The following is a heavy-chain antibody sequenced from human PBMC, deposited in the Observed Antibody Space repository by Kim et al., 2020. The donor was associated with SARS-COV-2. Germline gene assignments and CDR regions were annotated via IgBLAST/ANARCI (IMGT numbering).Heavy chain of an antibody. CDR1: GGSISSSSYY. V-gene: IGHV4-39*07. CDR2: IYYSGST. Sequence: SETLSLTCTVSGGSISSSSYYWGWIRQPPGKGLEWIGSIYYSGSTYYNPSLKSRVTISVDTSKNQFSLKLSSVTAADTAVYYCARDSYDSSLWGQGTLVTVSS. CDR3: ARDSYDSSL. J-gene: IGHJ4*02. D-gene: IGHD3-22*01.